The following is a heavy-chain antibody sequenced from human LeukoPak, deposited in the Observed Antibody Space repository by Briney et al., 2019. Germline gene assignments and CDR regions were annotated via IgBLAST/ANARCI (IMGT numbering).Heavy chain of an antibody. V-gene: IGHV4-59*01. CDR2: IYYSGST. J-gene: IGHJ4*02. D-gene: IGHD3-9*01. Sequence: PSETLSLTCTVSGGSISSYYWSWIRQPPGKGLEWIGYIYYSGSTNYNPSLKSRVTISVDTSKNQFSLKLSSVTAADTAVYYCAKDALRYFDWLLSGLSGWGQGTLVTVSS. CDR3: AKDALRYFDWLLSGLSG. CDR1: GGSISSYY.